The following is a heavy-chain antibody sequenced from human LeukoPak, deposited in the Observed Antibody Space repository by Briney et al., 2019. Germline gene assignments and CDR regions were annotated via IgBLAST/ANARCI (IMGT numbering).Heavy chain of an antibody. J-gene: IGHJ3*02. CDR3: ARDPWSLYDDAFDI. Sequence: SETLSLTCTVSGGSISSGSYYWSWIRQPAGKGLEWIGRIYTSGSTNYNPSLKSRVTISVDTSKNQFSLKLSSVTAADTAVYYCARDPWSLYDDAFDIWGQGTMVTVSS. CDR2: IYTSGST. CDR1: GGSISSGSYY. D-gene: IGHD3-16*01. V-gene: IGHV4-61*02.